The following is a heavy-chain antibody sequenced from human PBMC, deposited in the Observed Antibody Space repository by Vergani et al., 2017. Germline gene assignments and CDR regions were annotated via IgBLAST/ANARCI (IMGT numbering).Heavy chain of an antibody. CDR1: GFTVSSNY. V-gene: IGHV3-53*04. Sequence: EVQLVESGGGLVQPGGSLRLSCAASGFTVSSNYMSWVRQAPGKGLEWVSVIYSGGSTYYADSVKGRFTISRHNSKNTLYLQMNSLRAEDTAVYYCARXNSGYDDPSYYYYYGMDVWGQGTTVTVSS. J-gene: IGHJ6*02. D-gene: IGHD5-12*01. CDR3: ARXNSGYDDPSYYYYYGMDV. CDR2: IYSGGST.